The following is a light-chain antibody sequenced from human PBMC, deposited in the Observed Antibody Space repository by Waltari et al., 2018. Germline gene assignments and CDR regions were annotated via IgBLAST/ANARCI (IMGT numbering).Light chain of an antibody. J-gene: IGLJ2*01. Sequence: QSALTQPRSVSGSPGQSVTISCTGTSSDVGCYNYVSWYQPHPVKAPKLMIYDVSKRPSGVPDRFSGSKSGNTASLTISGLQAEDEADYYCCSYAGSYTVVFGGGTKLTVL. CDR2: DVS. CDR3: CSYAGSYTVV. CDR1: SSDVGCYNY. V-gene: IGLV2-11*01.